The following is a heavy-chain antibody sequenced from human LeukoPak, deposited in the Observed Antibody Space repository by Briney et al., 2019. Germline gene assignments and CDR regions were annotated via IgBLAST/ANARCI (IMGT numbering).Heavy chain of an antibody. V-gene: IGHV1-46*01. CDR1: GYSFTSYY. J-gene: IGHJ4*02. CDR3: ARGSYSSSSASIGLDY. CDR2: INPSGGST. Sequence: ASVKVSCKASGYSFTSYYMHWVRQAPGQGLEWMGIINPSGGSTSYAQKFQGRVTMTRDTSTSTAYMELRSLRSDDTAVYYCARGSYSSSSASIGLDYWGQGTLVTVSS. D-gene: IGHD6-6*01.